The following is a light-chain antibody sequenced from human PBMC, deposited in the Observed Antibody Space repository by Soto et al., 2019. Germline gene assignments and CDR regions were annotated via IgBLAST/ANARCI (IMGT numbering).Light chain of an antibody. CDR2: GNT. CDR1: SSNIGAGYD. Sequence: QSALTQPPSVSGAPGQRVTISCTGSSSNIGAGYDVHWYQHLAGAAPKLVIYGNTNRPSGVPDRFSGSKSGTSASLAITGLQAEDEADYYCQSYDSSLNNYVFATGTKVTVL. V-gene: IGLV1-40*01. CDR3: QSYDSSLNNYV. J-gene: IGLJ1*01.